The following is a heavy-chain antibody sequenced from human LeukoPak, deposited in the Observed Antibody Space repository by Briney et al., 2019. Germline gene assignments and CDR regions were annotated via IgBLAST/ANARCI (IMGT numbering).Heavy chain of an antibody. Sequence: PGGSLRLSCAASGFAFSDYYMSWIRQAPGKGLEWVSYISSSGSTIYYADSVKGRFTISRDNAKNSLYLQMNSLRAEDTAVYYCARAEMATIVGFDYWGQGTLVTVSS. J-gene: IGHJ4*02. V-gene: IGHV3-11*01. CDR1: GFAFSDYY. CDR3: ARAEMATIVGFDY. CDR2: ISSSGSTI. D-gene: IGHD5-24*01.